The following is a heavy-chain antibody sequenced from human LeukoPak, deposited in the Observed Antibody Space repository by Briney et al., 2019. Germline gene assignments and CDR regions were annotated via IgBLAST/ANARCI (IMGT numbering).Heavy chain of an antibody. CDR2: ISYDGSNK. J-gene: IGHJ5*02. V-gene: IGHV3-30-3*01. CDR3: VKNSGWYCLDH. Sequence: GRTLRLSCAASGFTFSSYAMHWVRQAPGKGLEWVAVISYDGSNKYYADSVKGRFTLSRDNARNSLFLQMNSLRADDTAVYYCVKNSGWYCLDHWGQGTLVTVSS. D-gene: IGHD6-19*01. CDR1: GFTFSSYA.